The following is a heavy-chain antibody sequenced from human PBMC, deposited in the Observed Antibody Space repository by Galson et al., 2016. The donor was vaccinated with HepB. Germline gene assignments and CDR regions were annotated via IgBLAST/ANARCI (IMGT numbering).Heavy chain of an antibody. J-gene: IGHJ6*02. CDR3: ARIDTVTTSFERYYYYYGMDV. CDR1: GYTFTSYA. Sequence: SVKVSCKASGYTFTSYAIHWVRQAPGQRLEWMGWINAGNGDTKYSQKFQGRVTITRDTSASTAYMELSSLRSEDTAVYYCARIDTVTTSFERYYYYYGMDVWGQGTTVTVSS. D-gene: IGHD4-17*01. V-gene: IGHV1-3*01. CDR2: INAGNGDT.